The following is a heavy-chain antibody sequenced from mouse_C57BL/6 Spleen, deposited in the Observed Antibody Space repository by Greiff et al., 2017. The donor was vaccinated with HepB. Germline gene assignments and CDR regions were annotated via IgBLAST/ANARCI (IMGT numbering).Heavy chain of an antibody. CDR1: GYTFTSYW. Sequence: QVQLQQPGAELVKPGASVKLSCKASGYTFTSYWMQWVKQRPGQGLEWIGEIDPSDSYTNYNQKFKGKATLTVDTSSSTAYMQLSSVTSEDSAVYYCARGDSSGGYAMDYWGQGTSVTVSS. J-gene: IGHJ4*01. V-gene: IGHV1-50*01. CDR2: IDPSDSYT. CDR3: ARGDSSGGYAMDY. D-gene: IGHD3-2*02.